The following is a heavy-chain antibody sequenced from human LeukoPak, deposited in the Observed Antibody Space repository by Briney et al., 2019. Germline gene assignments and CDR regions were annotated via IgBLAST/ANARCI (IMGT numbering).Heavy chain of an antibody. CDR3: ARDLASLGSSWYGSY. D-gene: IGHD6-13*01. CDR2: ISGTSGTYI. CDR1: GFTFSSYN. V-gene: IGHV3-21*01. Sequence: GGSLRLSCAASGFTFSSYNMNWVRQAPGKGLEWVSSISGTSGTYIYYADSVKGRFTISRDNAKNSLYLQMNSLRAEDTAVYYCARDLASLGSSWYGSYWGQGTLVTVSS. J-gene: IGHJ4*02.